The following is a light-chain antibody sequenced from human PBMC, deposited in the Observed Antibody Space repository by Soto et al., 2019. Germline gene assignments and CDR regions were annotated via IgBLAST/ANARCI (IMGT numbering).Light chain of an antibody. V-gene: IGKV3-15*01. CDR3: QQYNNWPPVT. CDR1: QSVSSN. CDR2: GAS. J-gene: IGKJ5*01. Sequence: ETVMTQSPAALSVSPGERATLSCRASQSVSSNVAWYQQTPGQAPRLLIYGASTRAAGIPDRFSGSGPGTEFTLTISSLQSEDFAVYYCQQYNNWPPVTFGQGTRLDIK.